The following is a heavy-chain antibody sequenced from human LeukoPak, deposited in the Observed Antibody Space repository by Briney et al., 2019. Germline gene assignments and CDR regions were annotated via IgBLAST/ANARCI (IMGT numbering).Heavy chain of an antibody. CDR1: VYTFISYD. V-gene: IGHV1-8*01. CDR2: MNPNSGNI. J-gene: IGHJ6*03. D-gene: IGHD3/OR15-3a*01. CDR3: ARALSWTTESYYYMDV. Sequence: ASVTVSFKASVYTFISYDINWVRQATGQGLEWMGWMNPNSGNIGYAQKFQGRVTMTKNTSITTAYMELSSLRSEDTAVYYCARALSWTTESYYYMDVWGKGTTVTVSS.